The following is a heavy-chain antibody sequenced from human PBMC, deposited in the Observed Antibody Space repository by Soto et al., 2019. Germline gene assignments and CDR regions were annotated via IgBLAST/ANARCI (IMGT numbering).Heavy chain of an antibody. V-gene: IGHV3-21*01. D-gene: IGHD4-17*01. CDR1: GFTFSSYS. Sequence: EVQLVESGGGLVKPGGSLRLSCAASGFTFSSYSMNWVRQAPGKGLEWVSSISSSSSYIYYADSVKGRFTISRDNAKNSLYLQMNSQRAEDTAVYYCARSPSMTTVSLDYWGQGTLVTVSS. J-gene: IGHJ4*02. CDR2: ISSSSSYI. CDR3: ARSPSMTTVSLDY.